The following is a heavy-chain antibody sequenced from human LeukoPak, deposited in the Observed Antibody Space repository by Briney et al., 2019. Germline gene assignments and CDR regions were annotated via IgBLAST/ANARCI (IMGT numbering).Heavy chain of an antibody. CDR1: GYSFTSYW. V-gene: IGHV5-51*01. CDR3: ARLARPPRGWFDP. Sequence: GESLKISCKGSGYSFTSYWIGWVRQMPGKGLEWMGIIYPGDSDARYSPSFQGQVPISAAKSIRTAYLQWSSLNASDTAMYYCARLARPPRGWFDPWGQGTLVTVSS. J-gene: IGHJ5*02. CDR2: IYPGDSDA. D-gene: IGHD5-12*01.